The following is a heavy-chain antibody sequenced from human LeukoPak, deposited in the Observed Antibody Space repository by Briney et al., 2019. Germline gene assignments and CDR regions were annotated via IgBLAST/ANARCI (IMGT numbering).Heavy chain of an antibody. V-gene: IGHV3-21*01. CDR3: ARGDYYDSSGNRWFDY. D-gene: IGHD3-22*01. Sequence: GGSLRLSCAASGFTFSSYSMNWVRQAPGKGLEWVSSISSSSSYIYYADSVKGRFTISRDNAKNSLYLQMNSLRAEDTAVYYCARGDYYDSSGNRWFDYWGQGTLVTVSS. CDR2: ISSSSSYI. J-gene: IGHJ4*02. CDR1: GFTFSSYS.